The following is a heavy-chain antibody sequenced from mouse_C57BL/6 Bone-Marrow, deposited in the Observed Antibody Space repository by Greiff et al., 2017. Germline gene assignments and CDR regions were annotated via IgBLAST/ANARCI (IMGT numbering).Heavy chain of an antibody. CDR3: ARDAWDAMDY. CDR1: GFTFSDFY. Sequence: DVKLVESGGGLVQSGRSLRLSCATSGFTFSDFYMAWVRQAPGKGLEWVAASRNKANDYTTEYSASVRGRFIGSRDTSHRILYIQMNARRGEDTAMYYGARDAWDAMDYWGQGTSVTVSS. J-gene: IGHJ4*01. V-gene: IGHV7-1*01. CDR2: SRNKANDYTT.